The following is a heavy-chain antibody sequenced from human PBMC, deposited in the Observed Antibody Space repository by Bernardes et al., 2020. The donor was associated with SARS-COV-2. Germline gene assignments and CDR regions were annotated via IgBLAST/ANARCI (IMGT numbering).Heavy chain of an antibody. CDR2: VNSDGSST. J-gene: IGHJ6*02. D-gene: IGHD4-17*01. Sequence: GGSQRLSCTASGITFRSYWMHWVRQAPGKGLVWVSRVNSDGSSTSYADSVKGRFTISRDNSKNTLYLQMNSLRAEDTAVYYCARGYGGNYYYGMDVWGQGTTVTVSS. CDR1: GITFRSYW. V-gene: IGHV3-74*01. CDR3: ARGYGGNYYYGMDV.